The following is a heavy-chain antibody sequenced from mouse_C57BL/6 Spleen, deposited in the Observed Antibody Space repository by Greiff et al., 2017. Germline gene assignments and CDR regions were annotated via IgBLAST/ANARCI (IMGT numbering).Heavy chain of an antibody. CDR1: GYAFSSSW. Sequence: QVQLQQSGPELVKPGASVKISCKASGYAFSSSWMNWVKQRPGKGLEWIGRIYPGDGDTNYNGKFKGKATLTADKSSSTAYMQLSSLTSEDSAVYVCARGSNHWYFDVWGTGTTVTVSS. J-gene: IGHJ1*03. V-gene: IGHV1-82*01. CDR2: IYPGDGDT. CDR3: ARGSNHWYFDV. D-gene: IGHD2-5*01.